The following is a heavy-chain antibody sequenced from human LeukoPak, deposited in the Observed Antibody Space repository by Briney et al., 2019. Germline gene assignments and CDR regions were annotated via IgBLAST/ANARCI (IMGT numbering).Heavy chain of an antibody. V-gene: IGHV1-69*13. Sequence: SVKVSCKASGGTFSSYAISWVRQAPGQGLEWMGGIIPIFGTANYAQKFQGRVTITADESTSTAYMELSSLRSEDTAVYYCARETDYGDYGTFDYWGQGTLVTVSS. CDR2: IIPIFGTA. CDR3: ARETDYGDYGTFDY. J-gene: IGHJ4*02. D-gene: IGHD4-17*01. CDR1: GGTFSSYA.